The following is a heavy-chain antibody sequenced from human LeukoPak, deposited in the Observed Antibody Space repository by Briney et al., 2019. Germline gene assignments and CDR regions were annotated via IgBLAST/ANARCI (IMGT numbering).Heavy chain of an antibody. CDR3: ARVGLGYCSGGSCYSLDY. CDR2: ISSSSSYI. Sequence: SGVSLRLSCAASGSTFSSYSMNWVRQAPGKGLEWVSSISSSSSYIYYADSVKGRFTISRDNAKNSLYLQMNSLRAEDTAVYYCARVGLGYCSGGSCYSLDYWGQGTLVTVSS. V-gene: IGHV3-21*01. D-gene: IGHD2-15*01. CDR1: GSTFSSYS. J-gene: IGHJ4*02.